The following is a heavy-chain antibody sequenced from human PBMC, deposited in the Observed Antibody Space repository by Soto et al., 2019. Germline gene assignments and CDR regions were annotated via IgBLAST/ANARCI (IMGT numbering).Heavy chain of an antibody. CDR3: AKNGQPPYYYYGLDV. Sequence: ASVKVSCKASGYTFTTYVMHWVRQAPGQRLEWMGWISGYNGDTNYAQKFQDRVSMTIDTSTGTAYMELRSLTSDDTAIYYCAKNGQPPYYYYGLDVWGQGTKVTVSS. CDR2: ISGYNGDT. V-gene: IGHV1-18*01. D-gene: IGHD2-8*01. J-gene: IGHJ6*02. CDR1: GYTFTTYV.